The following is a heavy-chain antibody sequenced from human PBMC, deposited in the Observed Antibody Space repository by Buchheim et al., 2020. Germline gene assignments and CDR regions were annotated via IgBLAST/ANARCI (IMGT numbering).Heavy chain of an antibody. D-gene: IGHD3-22*01. V-gene: IGHV4-61*01. Sequence: QVQLQESGPGLVKPSETLSVTCTVSGGSVTSGNFYWSWIRQPPGKGLEWIGYIYSSGSTNYHPSLKSRVSISVDTSKHQFSLKLNSVTAADSAVYYCARAHYYDVTGYYSYDFDYWGQGT. CDR2: IYSSGST. CDR3: ARAHYYDVTGYYSYDFDY. CDR1: GGSVTSGNFY. J-gene: IGHJ4*02.